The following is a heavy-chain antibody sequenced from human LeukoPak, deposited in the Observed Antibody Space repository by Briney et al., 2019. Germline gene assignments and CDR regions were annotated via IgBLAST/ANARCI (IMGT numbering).Heavy chain of an antibody. V-gene: IGHV4-34*01. D-gene: IGHD2-2*01. J-gene: IGHJ2*01. CDR2: IYHSGNT. CDR1: GFTFSDHY. Sequence: LRLSCAASGFTFSDHYMSWIRQPPGKGLEWIGEIYHSGNTNYSPSLKSRVTISIDKSKNQFSLKLSSVTAADTAVYYCARIIVVVPTGYFDLWGRGTLVTVSS. CDR3: ARIIVVVPTGYFDL.